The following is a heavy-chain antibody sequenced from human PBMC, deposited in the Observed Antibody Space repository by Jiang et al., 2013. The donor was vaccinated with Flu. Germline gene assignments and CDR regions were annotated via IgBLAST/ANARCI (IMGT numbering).Heavy chain of an antibody. J-gene: IGHJ2*01. D-gene: IGHD3-22*01. Sequence: GGGVVRPGGSLRLSCAASGFTFDDYGMSWVRQAPGKGLEWVSGINWNGGSTGYADSVKGRFTISRDNAKNSLYLQMNSLRAEDTALYHCARGNYYDSSGYYATNYWYFDLWGRGTLVTVSS. V-gene: IGHV3-20*01. CDR2: INWNGGST. CDR3: ARGNYYDSSGYYATNYWYFDL. CDR1: GFTFDDYG.